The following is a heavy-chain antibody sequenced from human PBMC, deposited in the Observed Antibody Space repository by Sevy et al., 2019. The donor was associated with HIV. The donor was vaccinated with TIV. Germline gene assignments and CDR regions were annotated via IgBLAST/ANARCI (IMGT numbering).Heavy chain of an antibody. Sequence: GGSLRLSCAASGFTFSSYAMHWVRQAPGKGLEWVAVISYDGSNKYYADSVKGRLTISRDNSKNTLYLQMNSLRAEDTAVYYCARIGTVHTYGTPPWYWGQRTLVTVSS. J-gene: IGHJ4*02. D-gene: IGHD5-18*01. CDR3: ARIGTVHTYGTPPWY. CDR1: GFTFSSYA. V-gene: IGHV3-30-3*01. CDR2: ISYDGSNK.